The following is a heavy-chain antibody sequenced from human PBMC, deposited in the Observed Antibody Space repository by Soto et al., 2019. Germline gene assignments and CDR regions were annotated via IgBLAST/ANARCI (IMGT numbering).Heavy chain of an antibody. CDR1: VFTFSNAW. D-gene: IGHD2-2*01. V-gene: IGHV3-15*01. CDR2: IKSKTDGGTT. CDR3: TPHIDRYQLPVDY. J-gene: IGHJ4*02. Sequence: EVQLVESGGGLVKPGGSLRLSCAASVFTFSNAWMSWVRQAPGKGLEWVGRIKSKTDGGTTDYAAPVKGRFTISRDDSKNSLYLQMNSLKPEDTAVYFCTPHIDRYQLPVDYLGQGNLVNV.